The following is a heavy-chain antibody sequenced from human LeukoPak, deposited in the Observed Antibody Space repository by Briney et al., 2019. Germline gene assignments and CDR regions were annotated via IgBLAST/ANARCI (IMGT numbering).Heavy chain of an antibody. Sequence: SETLSLTCSVSGGSISTNNYYWGWIRQPPGKGLEWIGSIYYSGSVYYNPSLRSRVTISVDTSTDQVSLKVTSVTAADTAVYYCARRTGYSSSWYPDWGQGTLVTVSS. CDR2: IYYSGSV. D-gene: IGHD6-13*01. CDR3: ARRTGYSSSWYPD. J-gene: IGHJ4*02. CDR1: GGSISTNNYY. V-gene: IGHV4-39*01.